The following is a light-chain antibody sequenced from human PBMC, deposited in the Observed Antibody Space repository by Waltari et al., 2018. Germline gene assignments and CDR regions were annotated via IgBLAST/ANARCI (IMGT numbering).Light chain of an antibody. CDR3: CSYAGSSTYVV. CDR2: EGS. Sequence: QSALTQPASVSGSPGQSITLSCTGTSSYVGSYNLVPWYQQHPGKAPKLMIYEGSKRPSGVSNRFSGSKSGNTASLTISGLQAEDEADYYCCSYAGSSTYVVFGGGTKLTVL. J-gene: IGLJ2*01. V-gene: IGLV2-23*01. CDR1: SSYVGSYNL.